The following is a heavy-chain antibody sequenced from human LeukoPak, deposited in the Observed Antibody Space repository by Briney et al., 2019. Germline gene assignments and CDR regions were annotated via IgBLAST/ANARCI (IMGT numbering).Heavy chain of an antibody. CDR3: ARGDSGYDYGFDN. D-gene: IGHD5-12*01. CDR2: IIPIFGTT. Sequence: ASVKVSYKASGGTFSSHAISWVRQAPGQGLEWVGGIIPIFGTTNYAQKFQGRVTITTDESTSTGYMELRSLRSDDTAVYYCARGDSGYDYGFDNWGQGTLVTVSS. CDR1: GGTFSSHA. V-gene: IGHV1-69*05. J-gene: IGHJ4*02.